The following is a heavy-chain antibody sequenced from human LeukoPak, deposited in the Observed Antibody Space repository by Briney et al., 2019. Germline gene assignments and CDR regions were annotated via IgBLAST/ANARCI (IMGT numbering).Heavy chain of an antibody. CDR1: GYTFTSYA. V-gene: IGHV7-4-1*02. CDR2: NNTSTGNP. D-gene: IGHD3-22*01. CDR3: ARGISGLPQISNWFDP. Sequence: GASVKVSCKASGYTFTSYAMNWVRQAPGQGLEWMGWNNTSTGNPTYAQGFTGRFVFSLDTSVSTAYLQISSLKAEDTAVYYCARGISGLPQISNWFDPWGQGTLVTVSS. J-gene: IGHJ5*02.